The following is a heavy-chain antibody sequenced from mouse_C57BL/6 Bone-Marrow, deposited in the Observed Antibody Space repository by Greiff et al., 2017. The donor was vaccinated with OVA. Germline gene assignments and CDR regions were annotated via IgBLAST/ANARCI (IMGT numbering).Heavy chain of an antibody. CDR3: ARPLYDYDSGYYAMDY. J-gene: IGHJ4*01. V-gene: IGHV5-6*02. CDR2: ISSGGSYT. CDR1: GFTFSSYG. Sequence: EVMLVESGGDLVKPGGSLKLSCAASGFTFSSYGMSWVRQTPDKRLEWVATISSGGSYTYYPDSVKGRFTISRDNDKNTLYLQMSSLKSEDTAMYYCARPLYDYDSGYYAMDYWGQGTSVTVSS. D-gene: IGHD2-4*01.